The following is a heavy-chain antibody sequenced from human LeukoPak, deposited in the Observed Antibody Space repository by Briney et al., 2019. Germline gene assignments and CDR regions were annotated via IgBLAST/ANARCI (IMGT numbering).Heavy chain of an antibody. V-gene: IGHV3-23*01. Sequence: GGSLRLSCAASGFTFSSYAMSWVRQAPGKGLEWVSAISGSGGSTYYAGSVKGRFTISRDNSKNTLYLQMNSLRAEDTAVYYCAKAQAPYYDILTGYSPDYWGQGTLVTVSS. D-gene: IGHD3-9*01. CDR1: GFTFSSYA. CDR3: AKAQAPYYDILTGYSPDY. CDR2: ISGSGGST. J-gene: IGHJ4*02.